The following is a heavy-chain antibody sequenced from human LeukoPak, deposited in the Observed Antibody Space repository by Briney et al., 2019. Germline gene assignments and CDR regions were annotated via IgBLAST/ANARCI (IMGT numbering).Heavy chain of an antibody. CDR1: GFTFSNAW. J-gene: IGHJ4*03. Sequence: PWESLTLSCAASGFTFSNAWLSWVRQAPGKGLEWVGRINSKIDGGTTDYAAPVKGRFTISRDDSKDTLDLQMNSLKTEDTAVYYCTTLTMLRRPAWGHGTLCTVSS. CDR2: INSKIDGGTT. D-gene: IGHD3-10*01. V-gene: IGHV3-15*01. CDR3: TTLTMLRRPA.